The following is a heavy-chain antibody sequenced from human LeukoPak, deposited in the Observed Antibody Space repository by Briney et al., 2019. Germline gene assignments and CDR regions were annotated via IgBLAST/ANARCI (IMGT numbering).Heavy chain of an antibody. Sequence: GGSLRLSCAASGFTFDDYAMHWVRQAPGKGLEWVSGISWNSGSIGYADSVKGRFTISRDNAKNSLYLQMNSLRAEDMALYYCAKDSSSGWPPDYSDYWGQGTLVTVSS. V-gene: IGHV3-9*03. CDR1: GFTFDDYA. CDR2: ISWNSGSI. J-gene: IGHJ4*02. D-gene: IGHD6-19*01. CDR3: AKDSSSGWPPDYSDY.